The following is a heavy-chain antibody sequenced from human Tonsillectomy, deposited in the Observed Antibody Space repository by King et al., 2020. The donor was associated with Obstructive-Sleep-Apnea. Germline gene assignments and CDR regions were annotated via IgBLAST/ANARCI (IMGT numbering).Heavy chain of an antibody. V-gene: IGHV3-30*02. J-gene: IGHJ5*01. CDR1: GFSFSSYG. Sequence: VQLVESGGGVVQPGGSLRLSCAASGFSFSSYGMHWVRQAPGKGLELVAFIQYDGSDKYYGDSVKGRLTISRDNSKNTLYLQMNSRRAEDTAVFYCVKDFLDSWGQGPLVTVSS. CDR3: VKDFLDS. CDR2: IQYDGSDK.